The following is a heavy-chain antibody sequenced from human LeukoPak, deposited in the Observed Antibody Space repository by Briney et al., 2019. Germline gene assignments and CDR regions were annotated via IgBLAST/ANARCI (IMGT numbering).Heavy chain of an antibody. CDR3: ATDDY. Sequence: PGRSLRLSCAASGFTFDDYAMHWVRQAPGKGLEWVSGISWNSGSIGYADSVKGRFTISRDNAKNSLYLQMNSLRAEDTAVYYCATDDYWGQGTLVTVSS. CDR1: GFTFDDYA. CDR2: ISWNSGSI. J-gene: IGHJ4*02. V-gene: IGHV3-9*01.